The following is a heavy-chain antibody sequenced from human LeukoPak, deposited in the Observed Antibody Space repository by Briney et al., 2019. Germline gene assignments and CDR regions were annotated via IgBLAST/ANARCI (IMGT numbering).Heavy chain of an antibody. V-gene: IGHV4-39*07. Sequence: SETLSLTCTVSGGSISSSSYYWGWIRQPPGKGLEWIGSIYYSGSTYYNPSLKSRVTISVDTSKNQFSLHLNSVTPEDTAVYYCARGGLISLANTPLGAFWGQGTMVSVSS. CDR2: IYYSGST. CDR3: ARGGLISLANTPLGAF. D-gene: IGHD4/OR15-4a*01. J-gene: IGHJ3*01. CDR1: GGSISSSSYY.